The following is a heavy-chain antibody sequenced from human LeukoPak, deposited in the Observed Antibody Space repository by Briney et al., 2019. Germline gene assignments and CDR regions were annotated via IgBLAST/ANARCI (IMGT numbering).Heavy chain of an antibody. CDR2: IWYDGSNK. CDR1: GFTFSSYS. D-gene: IGHD6-13*01. V-gene: IGHV3-33*08. Sequence: GGSLRLSCAASGFTFSSYSMSWVRQAPGKGLEWVAVIWYDGSNKYYADSVKGRFTISRDNSKNTLYLQMNSLRAEDTAVYYCARDLLIPLDSSSWYPFFDWGQGTLVTVSS. J-gene: IGHJ4*02. CDR3: ARDLLIPLDSSSWYPFFD.